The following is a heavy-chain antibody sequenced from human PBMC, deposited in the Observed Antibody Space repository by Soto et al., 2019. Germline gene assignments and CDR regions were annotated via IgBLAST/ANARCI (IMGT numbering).Heavy chain of an antibody. D-gene: IGHD4-17*01. V-gene: IGHV3-33*01. CDR2: IWYDGSNK. J-gene: IGHJ4*02. Sequence: GSLRLSCAASGFTFSSYGMHWVRQAPGKGLEWVAVIWYDGSNKYYADSVKGRFTISRDNSKNTLYLQMNSLRAEDTAVYYCARDLYYYGDYVFDYWGQGTLVTVSS. CDR3: ARDLYYYGDYVFDY. CDR1: GFTFSSYG.